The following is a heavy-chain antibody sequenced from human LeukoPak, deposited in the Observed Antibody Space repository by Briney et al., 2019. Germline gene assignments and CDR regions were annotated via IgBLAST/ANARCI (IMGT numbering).Heavy chain of an antibody. Sequence: ASVKVSCKASGYTFTTYAMNWVRQAPGQGLEWMGWINTNTGNPTYAQGFTGRFVFSLDTSVSTAYLQISSLKAEDTAVYYCARDYYDILPGHYTPLDYWGQGTLVTVSS. CDR2: INTNTGNP. J-gene: IGHJ4*02. CDR3: ARDYYDILPGHYTPLDY. V-gene: IGHV7-4-1*02. D-gene: IGHD3-9*01. CDR1: GYTFTTYA.